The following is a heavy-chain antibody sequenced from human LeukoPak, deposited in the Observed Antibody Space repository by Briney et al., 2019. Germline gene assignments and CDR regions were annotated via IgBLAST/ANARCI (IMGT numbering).Heavy chain of an antibody. Sequence: SETLSFTCTVSGGSISSYYWSWIRQPPGKGLEWIGYIYYSGSTNYNPSLKSRVTISVDTSKNQFSLKLSSVTAADTAVYYCARQKQLGVFDYWGQGTLVTVSS. CDR2: IYYSGST. CDR1: GGSISSYY. D-gene: IGHD7-27*01. V-gene: IGHV4-59*08. CDR3: ARQKQLGVFDY. J-gene: IGHJ4*02.